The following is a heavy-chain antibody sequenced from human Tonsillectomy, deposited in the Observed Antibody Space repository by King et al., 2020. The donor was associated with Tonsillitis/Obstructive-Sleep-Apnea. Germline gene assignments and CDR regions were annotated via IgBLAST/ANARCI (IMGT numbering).Heavy chain of an antibody. D-gene: IGHD1-26*01. CDR1: GFTFSNYE. J-gene: IGHJ4*02. CDR3: ARDVSGVGATPDY. Sequence: VQLVESGGGLVQPGGSLRLSCAASGFTFSNYEMNWVRQAPGKGLEWVSYISSSGSTIYYADSVKGRFTISRENARSSVYLQMNSLRADDTAVYYCARDVSGVGATPDYWGQGTLVTVSS. CDR2: ISSSGSTI. V-gene: IGHV3-48*03.